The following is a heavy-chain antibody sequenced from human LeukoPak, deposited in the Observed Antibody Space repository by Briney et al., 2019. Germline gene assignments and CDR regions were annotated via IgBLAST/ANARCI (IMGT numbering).Heavy chain of an antibody. CDR2: ISYDGSNK. V-gene: IGHV3-30-3*01. Sequence: GGSLRLSCAASGFTFSSYAMSWVRQAPGKGLEWVAVISYDGSNKYYADSVKGRFTISRDNSKNTLYLQMNSLRAEDTAVYYCARDAHSSGWYWNFDYWGQGTLVTVSS. D-gene: IGHD6-19*01. CDR3: ARDAHSSGWYWNFDY. CDR1: GFTFSSYA. J-gene: IGHJ4*02.